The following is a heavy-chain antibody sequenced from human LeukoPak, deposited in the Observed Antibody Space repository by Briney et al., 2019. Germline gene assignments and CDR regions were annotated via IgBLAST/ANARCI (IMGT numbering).Heavy chain of an antibody. CDR2: IYYRGSS. Sequence: SETLSLTCTDSGGSISSSSYYWGWIRQPPGKGLEWIGSIYYRGSSYYNPSLKSRVTISVDTSKNQFSLKLSSVTVADTAVYYCANAASYSVDYWGQGTLVTVSS. CDR1: GGSISSSSYY. J-gene: IGHJ4*02. D-gene: IGHD1-26*01. V-gene: IGHV4-39*01. CDR3: ANAASYSVDY.